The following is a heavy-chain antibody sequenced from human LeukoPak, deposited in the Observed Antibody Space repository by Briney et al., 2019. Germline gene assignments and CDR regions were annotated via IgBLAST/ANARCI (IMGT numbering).Heavy chain of an antibody. Sequence: SETLSLTCTVSGGSISSYYWSWIRQPAGKGLEWIGRIYTSGSTNYNPSLKSQVTMSVDTSKNQFSLKLSSVTAADTAVYYCAGEDYFDSSGYASWRFDIWGQGTMVTVSS. CDR3: AGEDYFDSSGYASWRFDI. V-gene: IGHV4-4*07. CDR1: GGSISSYY. D-gene: IGHD3-22*01. J-gene: IGHJ3*02. CDR2: IYTSGST.